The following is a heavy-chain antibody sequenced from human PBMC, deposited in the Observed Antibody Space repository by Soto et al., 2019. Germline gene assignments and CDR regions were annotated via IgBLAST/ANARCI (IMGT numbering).Heavy chain of an antibody. CDR3: ARHENLDISYGSGSHIDY. Sequence: GESLKISCKGSGYNFTNYWIGWVRQMPGKGLEWMGIIYPGDSDTRYSPSFQGQVTISADKSISTAYLQWSSLKASDTAMYYCARHENLDISYGSGSHIDYWGQGTLVTVSS. CDR2: IYPGDSDT. CDR1: GYNFTNYW. V-gene: IGHV5-51*01. J-gene: IGHJ4*02. D-gene: IGHD3-10*01.